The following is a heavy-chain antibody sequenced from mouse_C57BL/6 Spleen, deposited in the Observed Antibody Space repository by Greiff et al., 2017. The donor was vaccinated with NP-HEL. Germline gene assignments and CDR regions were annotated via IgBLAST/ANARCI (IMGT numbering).Heavy chain of an antibody. CDR2: ISYDGSN. V-gene: IGHV3-6*01. CDR3: ARDLDTTVVAPMVY. J-gene: IGHJ4*01. D-gene: IGHD1-1*01. CDR1: GYSITSGYY. Sequence: EVKLQESGPGLVKPSQSLSLTCSVTGYSITSGYYWNWIRQFPGNKLEWMGYISYDGSNNYNPSLKNRISITRDTSKNQFFLKLNSVTTEDTATYYCARDLDTTVVAPMVYWGQGTSVTVSS.